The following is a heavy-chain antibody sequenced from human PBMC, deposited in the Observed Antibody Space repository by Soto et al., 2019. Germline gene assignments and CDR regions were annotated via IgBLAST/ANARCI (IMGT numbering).Heavy chain of an antibody. V-gene: IGHV1-2*02. J-gene: IGHJ6*02. CDR3: ASVGSSPQPLYYYYYGMDV. Sequence: ASVKVSCKASGYTFTGYYMHWVRQAPGQGLEWMGWINPNSGGTNYAQKFQGRVTMTKDTSISTAYMELSRLRSDDTAVYYCASVGSSPQPLYYYYYGMDVWGQGTTVTVSS. CDR2: INPNSGGT. CDR1: GYTFTGYY. D-gene: IGHD6-6*01.